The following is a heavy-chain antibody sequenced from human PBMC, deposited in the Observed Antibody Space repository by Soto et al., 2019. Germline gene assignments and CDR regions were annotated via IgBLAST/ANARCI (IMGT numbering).Heavy chain of an antibody. CDR1: GGSISSYY. CDR2: IYYSGST. J-gene: IGHJ6*02. V-gene: IGHV4-59*08. CDR3: ARLYGSYYYYYGMDV. D-gene: IGHD3-10*01. Sequence: SETLSLTCTVSGGSISSYYWSWIRQPPGKGLEWIGYIYYSGSTNYNPSLKSRVTISVDTSKNQFSLKLSSVTAADTAVYYCARLYGSYYYYYGMDVWGQGTTVTVSS.